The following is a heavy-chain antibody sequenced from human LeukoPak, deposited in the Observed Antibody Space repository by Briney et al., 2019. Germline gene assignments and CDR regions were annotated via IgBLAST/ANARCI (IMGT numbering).Heavy chain of an antibody. CDR3: ARSFWSGYTPFDY. V-gene: IGHV3-30-3*01. J-gene: IGHJ4*02. D-gene: IGHD3-3*01. Sequence: GGSLRLSFAASGFTFSSYAMQWVRQAPGKGLEWVAVISYDGSNKYYADSVKGRFTNFRDNSKNTLYLQMNSLRAEDTAVYYCARSFWSGYTPFDYWGQGTLVTVSS. CDR2: ISYDGSNK. CDR1: GFTFSSYA.